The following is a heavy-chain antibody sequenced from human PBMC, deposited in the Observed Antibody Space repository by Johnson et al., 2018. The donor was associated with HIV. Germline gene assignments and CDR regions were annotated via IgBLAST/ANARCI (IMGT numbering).Heavy chain of an antibody. V-gene: IGHV3-30-3*01. J-gene: IGHJ3*02. D-gene: IGHD2-2*02. CDR1: GFTFSSYA. Sequence: QVQLVESGGGVVQPGRSLRLSCAASGFTFSSYAMHWVRQAPGKGLEWVAVISYDGSNKYYADSVKGRSTISRDNSKNTRYLQMNSLSAEDTAVYYGARGEGRIPHAFDIWGQGTMVTVSS. CDR3: ARGEGRIPHAFDI. CDR2: ISYDGSNK.